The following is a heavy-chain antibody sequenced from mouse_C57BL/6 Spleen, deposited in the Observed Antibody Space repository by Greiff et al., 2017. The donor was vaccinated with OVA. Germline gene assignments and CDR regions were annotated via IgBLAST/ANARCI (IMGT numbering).Heavy chain of an antibody. D-gene: IGHD2-10*02. CDR3: ARSTGYGYAMDY. Sequence: EVQLQQSGPELVKPGASVKMSCKASGYTFTDSNMHWVKQSHGQSLEWIGYINPNNGGTSYNQKFKGKATLTVNKSSSTAYMELLSLTSADSAVYYCARSTGYGYAMDYWGQGTSVTVSS. V-gene: IGHV1-22*01. CDR1: GYTFTDSN. J-gene: IGHJ4*01. CDR2: INPNNGGT.